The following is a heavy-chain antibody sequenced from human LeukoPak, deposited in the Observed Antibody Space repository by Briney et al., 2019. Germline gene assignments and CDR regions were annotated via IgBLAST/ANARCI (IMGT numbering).Heavy chain of an antibody. CDR2: IMPISGTA. Sequence: ASVKVSCKASGGTFDSHAINWVRQAPGQGLEWMGGIMPISGTAKYAQKFQGRFTITADDSTSTAYMELTSLRSDDTAVYYCADRFCSGGSCYSTLAEYFQYWGQGTLVIVSS. J-gene: IGHJ1*01. D-gene: IGHD2-15*01. V-gene: IGHV1-69*13. CDR1: GGTFDSHA. CDR3: ADRFCSGGSCYSTLAEYFQY.